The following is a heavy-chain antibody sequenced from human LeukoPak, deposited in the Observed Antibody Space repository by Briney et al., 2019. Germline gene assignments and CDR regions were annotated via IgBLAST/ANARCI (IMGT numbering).Heavy chain of an antibody. J-gene: IGHJ4*02. CDR3: ARPNRGYSYGYPSSFDY. D-gene: IGHD5-18*01. Sequence: SETLSLTCTVSGGSISSSGYYWGWFRQPPGKGLEWIGSIYYSGSTYYNPSLKSRVTISAETSKNQFSLKLSSVTAADTAVYFCARPNRGYSYGYPSSFDYWGQGTLVTVSS. CDR2: IYYSGST. CDR1: GGSISSSGYY. V-gene: IGHV4-39*01.